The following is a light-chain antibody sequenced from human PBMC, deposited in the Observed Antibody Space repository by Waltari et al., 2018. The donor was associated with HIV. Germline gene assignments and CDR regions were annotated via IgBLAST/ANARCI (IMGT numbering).Light chain of an antibody. V-gene: IGLV1-47*01. Sequence: QPVLTQPPSASGTPGQRVTISCSGSSSNIETDNVYWYQQFPGAAPKLLIYKDTQRPSGVPDRFTGSKSGTSASLAIGGLRSEDEADYYCVGWDSRLRGYVFGTGTKVIVL. CDR2: KDT. CDR1: SSNIETDN. J-gene: IGLJ1*01. CDR3: VGWDSRLRGYV.